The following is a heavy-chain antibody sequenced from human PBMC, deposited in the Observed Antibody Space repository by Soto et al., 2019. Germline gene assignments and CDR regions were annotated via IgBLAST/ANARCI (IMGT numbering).Heavy chain of an antibody. V-gene: IGHV1-69*01. Sequence: QVQLVQSGAEVKKPGSSVKVSCKASGGTFSSYAISWVRQAPGQGLEWMGGIIPIFGTANYAQKFQGRVTITADEPTRTAYRDLSSLSCDDTAVYYCASYYYDGSGYFRPPNWFDPWGQGTLVAVCS. CDR3: ASYYYDGSGYFRPPNWFDP. J-gene: IGHJ5*02. CDR2: IIPIFGTA. D-gene: IGHD3-22*01. CDR1: GGTFSSYA.